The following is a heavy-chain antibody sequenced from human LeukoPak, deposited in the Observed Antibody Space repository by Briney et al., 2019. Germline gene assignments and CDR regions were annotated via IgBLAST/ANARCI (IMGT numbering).Heavy chain of an antibody. D-gene: IGHD3-9*01. CDR1: GFTFSSYA. Sequence: QPGGSLRLSCAASGFTFSSYAMSWVRQAPGKGLEWVANIKQDGSEKYYVDSVKGRFTISRDNAKNSLYLQMNSLRAEDTAVYYCARDAPYYDILTGYYPYFDYWGQGTLVTVSS. CDR2: IKQDGSEK. J-gene: IGHJ4*02. V-gene: IGHV3-7*01. CDR3: ARDAPYYDILTGYYPYFDY.